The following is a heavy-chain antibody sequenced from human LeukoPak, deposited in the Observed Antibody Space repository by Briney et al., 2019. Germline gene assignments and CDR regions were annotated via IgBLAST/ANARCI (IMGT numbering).Heavy chain of an antibody. D-gene: IGHD2-21*02. V-gene: IGHV3-74*01. CDR2: INTDGSST. CDR1: GLTFSSYW. J-gene: IGHJ4*02. CDR3: ARGMVVTADIDNY. Sequence: GGSMSLSCPASGLTFSSYWMHWVRQAPGKGLVWVSRINTDGSSTSYADSVKGRFTISRDNAKNTLYLQMNSLRAEDTAVYYCARGMVVTADIDNYWGQGTLVTVSS.